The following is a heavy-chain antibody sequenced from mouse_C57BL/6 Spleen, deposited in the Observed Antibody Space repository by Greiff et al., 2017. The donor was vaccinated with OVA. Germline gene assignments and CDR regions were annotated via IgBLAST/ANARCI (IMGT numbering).Heavy chain of an antibody. Sequence: QVQLQQPGAELVKPGASVKLSCKASGYTFTSYWMHWVKQRPGRGLEWIGRIDPNSGGTKYNEKFKSKATLTVDKPSSTAYMQLSSLTSEDSAVYYWAREEAYGNDVLDAMDYWGQGTSVTVSS. CDR3: AREEAYGNDVLDAMDY. V-gene: IGHV1-72*01. CDR2: IDPNSGGT. D-gene: IGHD2-2*01. J-gene: IGHJ4*01. CDR1: GYTFTSYW.